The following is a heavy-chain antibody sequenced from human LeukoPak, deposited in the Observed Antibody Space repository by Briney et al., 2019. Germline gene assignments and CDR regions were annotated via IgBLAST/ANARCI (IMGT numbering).Heavy chain of an antibody. V-gene: IGHV4-34*01. CDR1: GGSFSGYY. Sequence: SETLSLTCAVYGGSFSGYYWSWIRQPPGKGLEWIGEINHSGSTNYNPSLKSRVTISVDTSKNQFSLKLSSVTAADTAVYYCARERITMVRGVIKSRRGWFDTWGQGTLVTVSS. CDR3: ARERITMVRGVIKSRRGWFDT. CDR2: INHSGST. J-gene: IGHJ5*02. D-gene: IGHD3-10*01.